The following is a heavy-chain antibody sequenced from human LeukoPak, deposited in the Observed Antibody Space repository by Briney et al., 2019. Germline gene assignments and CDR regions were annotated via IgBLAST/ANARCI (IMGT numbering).Heavy chain of an antibody. V-gene: IGHV3-23*01. CDR2: ISHSGDTS. Sequence: GGSLRLSCTASGFTLSTYAMNWVRQAPGKGLEWVSSISHSGDTSDYADSVKGRFTISRDNSKNTLYLQMNSLSAEDTAMYYCRRQFLVGVSWGPGTLVSVSS. J-gene: IGHJ5*02. D-gene: IGHD5/OR15-5a*01. CDR1: GFTLSTYA. CDR3: RRQFLVGVS.